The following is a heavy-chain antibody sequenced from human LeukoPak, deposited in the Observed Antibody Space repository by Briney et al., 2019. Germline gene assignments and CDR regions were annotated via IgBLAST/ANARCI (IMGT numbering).Heavy chain of an antibody. CDR1: GFTFSSYA. V-gene: IGHV3-30-3*01. Sequence: GRSLRLSCAASGFTFSSYAMHWVRQAPGKGLEWVAVISYDGSNKYYADSVKGRFTISRDNSKNTLYLQMNSLRAEDTAVYYCARDRGRKYQMQFWYFDLWGRGTLVTVSS. D-gene: IGHD2-2*01. CDR3: ARDRGRKYQMQFWYFDL. J-gene: IGHJ2*01. CDR2: ISYDGSNK.